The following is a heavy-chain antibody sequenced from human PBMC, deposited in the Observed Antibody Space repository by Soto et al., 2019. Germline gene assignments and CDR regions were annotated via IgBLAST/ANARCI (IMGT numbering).Heavy chain of an antibody. J-gene: IGHJ4*02. Sequence: QLQLQESGPGLVKPSETLSLACTVSGGSISSNSYYWDWIRQPPGKGLEWIGSLFYSGATYHNPSLQSRVTISVDTSNNQASLHPSSVTAADTAFYDSARHAAYDTVGGEADGRDYWGQGNLVTVSS. CDR1: GGSISSNSYY. CDR3: ARHAAYDTVGGEADGRDY. V-gene: IGHV4-39*01. D-gene: IGHD3-16*01. CDR2: LFYSGAT.